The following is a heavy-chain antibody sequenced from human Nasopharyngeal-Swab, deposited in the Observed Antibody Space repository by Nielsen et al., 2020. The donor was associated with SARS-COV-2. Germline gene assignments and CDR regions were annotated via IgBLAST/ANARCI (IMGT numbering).Heavy chain of an antibody. V-gene: IGHV3-48*03. CDR1: GFTFSSYE. D-gene: IGHD3-22*01. CDR2: ISSSGSTI. J-gene: IGHJ4*02. Sequence: GESLKISCAASGFTFSSYEMNWVRQAPGEGLEWVSYISSSGSTIYYADSVKGRFTISRDNAKNSLYLQMNSLRAEDTAVYYCARVGLHYYDSSGPFDYWGQGTLVTVSS. CDR3: ARVGLHYYDSSGPFDY.